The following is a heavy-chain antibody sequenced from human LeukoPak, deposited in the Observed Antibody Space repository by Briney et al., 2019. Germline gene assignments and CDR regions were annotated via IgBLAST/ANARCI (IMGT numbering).Heavy chain of an antibody. CDR1: GGSISGRTYY. Sequence: PSETLSLTCSASGGSISGRTYYWTWIRQYPGKGLEWIGYIYNSATTYYNPSLKSRVTISLDTSKNQFSLRLTSVTAADTAVYFCARDAYGGNGGFDPWGQGTLVTVSS. V-gene: IGHV4-31*03. CDR2: IYNSATT. D-gene: IGHD4-23*01. J-gene: IGHJ5*02. CDR3: ARDAYGGNGGFDP.